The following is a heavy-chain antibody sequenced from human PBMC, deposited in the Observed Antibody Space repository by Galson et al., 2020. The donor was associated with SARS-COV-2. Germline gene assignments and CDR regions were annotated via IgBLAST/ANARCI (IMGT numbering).Heavy chain of an antibody. CDR1: GFSLSTSGMC. Sequence: SGPTLVKSTQTLTLTCTFSGFSLSTSGMCVSWIRQPPGKALEWLALIDWDDDKYYSTSLKTRLTISKDTSKNQVVLTMTNMDPVDTATYYCARIWWEPLGYYYYGMDVWGQGTTVTVSS. J-gene: IGHJ6*02. D-gene: IGHD1-26*01. V-gene: IGHV2-70*01. CDR3: ARIWWEPLGYYYYGMDV. CDR2: IDWDDDK.